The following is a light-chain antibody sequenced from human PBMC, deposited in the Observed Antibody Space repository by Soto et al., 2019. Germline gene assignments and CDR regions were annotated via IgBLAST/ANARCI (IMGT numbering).Light chain of an antibody. Sequence: QSVLTQPPSASGTPGQRVTISCSGSSSNIGSNTVSWYQQLPGTAPPLLIYSNNQRPSGVPDRFSGSKSGTSASLAISGLQSEDEADYYCAVWDDSLDGVVFGGGTKVTVL. CDR2: SNN. CDR1: SSNIGSNT. V-gene: IGLV1-44*01. CDR3: AVWDDSLDGVV. J-gene: IGLJ3*02.